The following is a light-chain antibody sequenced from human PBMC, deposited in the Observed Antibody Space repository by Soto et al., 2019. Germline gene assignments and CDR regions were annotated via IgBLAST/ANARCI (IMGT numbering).Light chain of an antibody. CDR2: SNN. CDR1: SSNIGSKD. J-gene: IGLJ1*01. CDR3: AAWDDSLNGYV. V-gene: IGLV1-44*01. Sequence: QSVLTQPPSASGTPGQRVTISCSGSSSNIGSKDVNWYQQLPETAPKVLMYSNNQRLSGVPDRFSGSKSGTSASLAISGLQSEDEADYYCAAWDDSLNGYVFGTGTKVTVL.